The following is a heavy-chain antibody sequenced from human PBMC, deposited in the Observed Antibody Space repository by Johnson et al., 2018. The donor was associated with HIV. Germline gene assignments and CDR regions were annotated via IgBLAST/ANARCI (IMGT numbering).Heavy chain of an antibody. Sequence: QVQLVESGGGVVQPGRSLRLSCAASGFTFSSYDMHWVRQAPGKGMDWVAFISYDGNNKYYADSVKGRFTISRDNSKNTLYLQRNSLRAEDTVVYYCAKNSAAFDIWGKGTMVTVSS. CDR3: AKNSAAFDI. V-gene: IGHV3-30*19. CDR2: ISYDGNNK. D-gene: IGHD2/OR15-2a*01. J-gene: IGHJ3*02. CDR1: GFTFSSYD.